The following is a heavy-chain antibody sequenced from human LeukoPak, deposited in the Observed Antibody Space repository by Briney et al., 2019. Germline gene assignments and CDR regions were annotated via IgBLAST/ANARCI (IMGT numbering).Heavy chain of an antibody. CDR2: ISSSSSNI. D-gene: IGHD3-10*01. V-gene: IGHV3-48*01. CDR3: ARDMEVTMVRGVILSANWFDP. J-gene: IGHJ5*02. Sequence: GGSLRLSCAASGFTFNTYGMNWVRQAPGKGLEWVSYISSSSSNIYYADSVKGRFTISRDTAKNSLYLQMNSLRAEDTAVYYCARDMEVTMVRGVILSANWFDPWGQGTLVTVSS. CDR1: GFTFNTYG.